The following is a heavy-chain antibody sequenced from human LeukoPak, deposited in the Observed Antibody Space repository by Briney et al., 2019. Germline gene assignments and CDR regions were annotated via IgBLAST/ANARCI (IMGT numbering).Heavy chain of an antibody. J-gene: IGHJ4*02. Sequence: PWASVTVSCKASGYTLTGHFIHWVRQAPGQGLEWMGWINPNSAGTFYAQRFQGRVTMTSDTSISTAYMELSRLTSDDTAVYYCAREGYRTAPGTFDYWGQGTLVTVSS. CDR3: AREGYRTAPGTFDY. D-gene: IGHD6-13*01. CDR1: GYTLTGHF. V-gene: IGHV1-2*02. CDR2: INPNSAGT.